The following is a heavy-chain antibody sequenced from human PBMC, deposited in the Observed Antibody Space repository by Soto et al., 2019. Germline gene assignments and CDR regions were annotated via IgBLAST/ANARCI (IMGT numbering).Heavy chain of an antibody. CDR3: ARGGGDIVVVVAQRAFDI. J-gene: IGHJ3*02. CDR1: GGSISSGGYS. V-gene: IGHV4-30-2*01. D-gene: IGHD2-15*01. CDR2: IYHSGST. Sequence: SETLSLTCAVSGGSISSGGYSWSWIRQPPGKGLEWIGYIYHSGSTYYNPSLKSRVTISVDRSKNQFSLKLSSVTAADTAVYYCARGGGDIVVVVAQRAFDIWGQGTMVTVSS.